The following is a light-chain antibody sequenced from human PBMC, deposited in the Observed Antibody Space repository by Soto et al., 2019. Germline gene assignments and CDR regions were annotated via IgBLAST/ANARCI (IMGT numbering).Light chain of an antibody. V-gene: IGKV3-15*01. Sequence: EIVMTQSPATLSVSPGERATLSCRASQSVSTKLAWYQQKPGQAPRLLIYGASTRATGIPARFSGSGSGTEFTLTISSLQSEDVAVYYCHQYNKCPHTFGRGTKLQIK. CDR2: GAS. J-gene: IGKJ2*01. CDR1: QSVSTK. CDR3: HQYNKCPHT.